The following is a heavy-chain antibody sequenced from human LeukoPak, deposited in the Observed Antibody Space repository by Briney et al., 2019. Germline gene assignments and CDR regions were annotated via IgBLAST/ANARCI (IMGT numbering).Heavy chain of an antibody. D-gene: IGHD4-17*01. V-gene: IGHV3-9*01. J-gene: IGHJ4*02. CDR2: ISWNSGSI. Sequence: GGSLRLSCAASGFTFDDYAMHWGRQAPGKGLEWVSGISWNSGSIGYADPVKGRFTISRDNAKNSLYLQMNSLRAEDTALYYCAKAILDMTTVTSFDYWGQGTLVTVSS. CDR1: GFTFDDYA. CDR3: AKAILDMTTVTSFDY.